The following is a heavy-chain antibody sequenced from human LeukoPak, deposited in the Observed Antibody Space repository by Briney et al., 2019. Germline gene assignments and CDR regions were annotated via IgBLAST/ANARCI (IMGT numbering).Heavy chain of an antibody. CDR3: ARDEGYCSSISCYQHFDY. CDR1: GGTFSSYA. J-gene: IGHJ4*02. V-gene: IGHV1-69*13. CDR2: IILIFGTA. Sequence: ASVRVSCKASGGTFSSYAISWVRQAPGQGLEWMGGIILIFGTANYAQKLQGRVTITADESTSTAYMELSSLRSEDTAVYYCARDEGYCSSISCYQHFDYWGQGTLVTVSS. D-gene: IGHD2-2*01.